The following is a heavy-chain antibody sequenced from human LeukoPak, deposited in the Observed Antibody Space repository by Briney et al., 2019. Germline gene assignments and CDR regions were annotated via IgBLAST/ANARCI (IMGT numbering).Heavy chain of an antibody. CDR2: INHSGST. Sequence: PSETLSLTCAVYGGSFSGYYWSWIRQPPGKGLEWIGEINHSGSTNYNPSLKSRVTISVDTSKNQFSLKLSSVAAADTAVYYCARRATGRLWFGLVGYFDYWGQGTLVTVSS. V-gene: IGHV4-34*01. J-gene: IGHJ4*02. CDR3: ARRATGRLWFGLVGYFDY. D-gene: IGHD3-10*01. CDR1: GGSFSGYY.